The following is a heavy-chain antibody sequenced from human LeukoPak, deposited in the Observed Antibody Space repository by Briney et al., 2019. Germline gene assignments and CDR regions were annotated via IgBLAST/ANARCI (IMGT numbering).Heavy chain of an antibody. CDR3: ARDHPGKRVLDY. J-gene: IGHJ4*02. CDR2: TYYRSKWYN. D-gene: IGHD1-1*01. V-gene: IGHV6-1*01. Sequence: QTLSLTCAISGDSLSSNSAAWNWIRQSPSRGLEWLGRTYYRSKWYNDYAVSVKSPITIHPDTSKNQFCLQLNSVTPEDTAVYYCARDHPGKRVLDYWGQETLVTVSS. CDR1: GDSLSSNSAA.